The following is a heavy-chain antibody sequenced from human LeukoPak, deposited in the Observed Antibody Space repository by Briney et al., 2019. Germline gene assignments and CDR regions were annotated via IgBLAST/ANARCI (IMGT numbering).Heavy chain of an antibody. CDR3: ARGIAGPYGDYDY. Sequence: ASVKVSCKASGYTFTGYYMHWVRQAPGQGLEWIGWINPNSGGTNYAQKFQGWVTMTRDTSISTAYMELSRLRSDDTAVYYCARGIAGPYGDYDYWGQGTLVTVSS. CDR2: INPNSGGT. V-gene: IGHV1-2*04. D-gene: IGHD4-17*01. J-gene: IGHJ4*02. CDR1: GYTFTGYY.